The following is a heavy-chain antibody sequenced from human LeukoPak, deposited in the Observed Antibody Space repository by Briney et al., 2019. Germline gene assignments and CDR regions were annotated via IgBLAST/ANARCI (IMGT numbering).Heavy chain of an antibody. CDR3: AKKGTTAGSGYFDF. V-gene: IGHV3-23*01. Sequence: PGGSLRLSCSASGFSFSSYWMNWVRQAPGKGLEWVSAISGSGGTTFYADSVEGRFTISRDNSKNTLSLQMNSLRAEDTAIYYCAKKGTTAGSGYFDFWGQGTLVTVSS. CDR2: ISGSGGTT. D-gene: IGHD1/OR15-1a*01. CDR1: GFSFSSYW. J-gene: IGHJ4*02.